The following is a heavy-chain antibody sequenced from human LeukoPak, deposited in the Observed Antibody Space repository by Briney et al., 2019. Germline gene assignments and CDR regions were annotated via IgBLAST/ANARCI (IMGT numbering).Heavy chain of an antibody. CDR3: ARTSGYDSYFDY. J-gene: IGHJ4*02. CDR1: GFTFSSYW. CDR2: IKRDGSEQ. Sequence: PGGSLRLSCAASGFTFSSYWMSWVRQAPGKGLEWVANIKRDGSEQVYLDSVKGRFTISRDNAKNSLYLQMNSLRDEDTAVYYCARTSGYDSYFDYWGQGTLVTVSS. D-gene: IGHD5-12*01. V-gene: IGHV3-7*04.